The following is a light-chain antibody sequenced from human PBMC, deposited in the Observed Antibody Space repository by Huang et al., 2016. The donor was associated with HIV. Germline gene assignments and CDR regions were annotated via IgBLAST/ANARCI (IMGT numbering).Light chain of an antibody. J-gene: IGKJ1*01. CDR1: QSISSY. CDR3: QQSYSPWT. V-gene: IGKV1-39*01. Sequence: DIQMTQSPSSLSASLGDRVTITCRASQSISSYLNWYQQKPGKAPTLLIYAASILQSGVPSMFSVSGSGTDFTLTISSLQPEDFATYYCQQSYSPWTFGQGTKVEIK. CDR2: AAS.